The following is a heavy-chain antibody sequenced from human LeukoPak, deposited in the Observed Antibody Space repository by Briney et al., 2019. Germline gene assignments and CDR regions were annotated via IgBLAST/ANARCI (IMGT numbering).Heavy chain of an antibody. V-gene: IGHV4-31*03. CDR1: GGSISSGGYY. Sequence: SETLSLTCTVSGGSISSGGYYWSWIRQHPGKGLEWSGYIYYSGSTYYNPSLKSRVTISVDTSKNQFSLKLSSVTAADTAVYYCARGGGERKHYYDSSGYFPFYYYGMDVWGQGTTVTVSS. D-gene: IGHD3-22*01. CDR2: IYYSGST. CDR3: ARGGGERKHYYDSSGYFPFYYYGMDV. J-gene: IGHJ6*02.